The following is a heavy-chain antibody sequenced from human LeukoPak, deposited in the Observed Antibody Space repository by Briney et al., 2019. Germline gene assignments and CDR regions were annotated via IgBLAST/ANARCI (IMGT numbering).Heavy chain of an antibody. Sequence: SETLSLTCTVSGGSISSSSYYWGWIRQPPGKGLEWIGSIYYSGSTYYNPSLKSRVTISVDTSKNQFSLKLSSVTAADTAVYYCARGELRYFDWLPHSEGHVWGKGTTVTISS. CDR2: IYYSGST. CDR1: GGSISSSSYY. J-gene: IGHJ6*04. D-gene: IGHD3-9*01. V-gene: IGHV4-39*07. CDR3: ARGELRYFDWLPHSEGHV.